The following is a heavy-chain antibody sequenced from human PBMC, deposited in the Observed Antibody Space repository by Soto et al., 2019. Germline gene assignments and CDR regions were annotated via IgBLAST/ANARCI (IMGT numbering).Heavy chain of an antibody. J-gene: IGHJ4*02. Sequence: ASVKVSCKASGYTFTTFAMHWVRLAPGQRLEWVGWINSVTGDTKYSRKFQGRVTITRDTSASTVYMELNSLGSQDTAVYYCARSPRMAARPAYFDYWGQGTLVTVSS. D-gene: IGHD6-6*01. CDR1: GYTFTTFA. CDR2: INSVTGDT. V-gene: IGHV1-3*01. CDR3: ARSPRMAARPAYFDY.